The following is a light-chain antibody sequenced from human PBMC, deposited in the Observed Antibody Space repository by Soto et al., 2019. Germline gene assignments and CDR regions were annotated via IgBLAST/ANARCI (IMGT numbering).Light chain of an antibody. V-gene: IGKV3-20*01. CDR1: ETVSNNY. J-gene: IGKJ2*01. Sequence: EVVLTQSPGTLSLSPGERATLSCRASETVSNNYLAWYQQKPGQAPRLLIFGSSDRAAGIPDRFSGSGSGTDFPLTISRLEPEDFAVYYCQQYRSSPPYTFGQGTKLEIK. CDR3: QQYRSSPPYT. CDR2: GSS.